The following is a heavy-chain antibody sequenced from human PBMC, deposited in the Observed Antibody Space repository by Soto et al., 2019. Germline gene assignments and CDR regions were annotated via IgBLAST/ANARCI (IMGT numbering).Heavy chain of an antibody. CDR1: DFTFSNFV. CDR2: ITASGGST. J-gene: IGHJ4*02. CDR3: ARGTVLGYFDY. Sequence: EVQLLESGGGLMRPGESLRLSCTGSDFTFSNFVMSWVRQVPGKGLEWLSCITASGGSTYYADSVKGLFSVSRDNARNSLFLQMDSLRGEDTGIYYCARGTVLGYFDYWGQGTPVTVSS. V-gene: IGHV3-23*01. D-gene: IGHD1-1*01.